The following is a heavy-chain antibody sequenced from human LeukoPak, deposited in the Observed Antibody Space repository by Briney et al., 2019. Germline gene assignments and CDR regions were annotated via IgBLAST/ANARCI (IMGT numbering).Heavy chain of an antibody. CDR2: INPNSGGT. V-gene: IGHV1-2*02. Sequence: GASVKVSCKASGYTFTGHYMHWVRQAPGQGLEWMGWINPNSGGTNYAQKFQGRVTMTRDTSISTAYMELSRLRSDDTAVYYCARGRIAAPTGNWFDPWGQGTLVTVSS. D-gene: IGHD6-6*01. J-gene: IGHJ5*02. CDR1: GYTFTGHY. CDR3: ARGRIAAPTGNWFDP.